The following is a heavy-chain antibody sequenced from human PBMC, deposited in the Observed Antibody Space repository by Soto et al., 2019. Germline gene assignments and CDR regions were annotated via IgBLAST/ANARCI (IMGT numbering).Heavy chain of an antibody. CDR2: ISAYNGNT. Sequence: ASVKVSCKASGYTFTSYGISWVRQAPGQGHEWMGWISAYNGNTNYAQKLQGRVTMTTDTSTSTAYMELRSLRSDDTAVYYCERVYYYGSVPLARYDAFVIWGQGTMVTVS. J-gene: IGHJ3*02. D-gene: IGHD3-10*01. CDR3: ERVYYYGSVPLARYDAFVI. CDR1: GYTFTSYG. V-gene: IGHV1-18*01.